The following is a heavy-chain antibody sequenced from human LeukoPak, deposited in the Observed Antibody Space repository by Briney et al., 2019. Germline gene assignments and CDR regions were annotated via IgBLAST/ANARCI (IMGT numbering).Heavy chain of an antibody. CDR3: AKEKNDYSDYSYMDV. Sequence: GGSLRLSCAASGFTFSNYGMHWVRQAPGKGLEWVAFIRYDGSNKYCADSVKGRFTVSRDKTKNTLYLQMNSLRAEDTAAYYCAKEKNDYSDYSYMDVWGKGTTVTVSS. J-gene: IGHJ6*03. CDR1: GFTFSNYG. D-gene: IGHD4-11*01. CDR2: IRYDGSNK. V-gene: IGHV3-30*02.